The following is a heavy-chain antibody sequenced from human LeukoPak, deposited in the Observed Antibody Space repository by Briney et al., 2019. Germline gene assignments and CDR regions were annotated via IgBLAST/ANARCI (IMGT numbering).Heavy chain of an antibody. CDR1: GYTFTSYA. J-gene: IGHJ4*02. CDR3: ARVAALAKSFDY. V-gene: IGHV1-3*01. Sequence: ASVKVSCKASGYTFTSYAMHWVRQAPGQRLEWMGWINAGNGNTKYSQKFQGRVTITRDTSASTAYMELNSLRSEDTAVYYCARVAALAKSFDYWGQGTLVTVSS. CDR2: INAGNGNT. D-gene: IGHD2-15*01.